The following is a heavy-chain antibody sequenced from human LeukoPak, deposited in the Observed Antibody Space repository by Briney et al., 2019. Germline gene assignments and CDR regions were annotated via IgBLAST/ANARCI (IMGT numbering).Heavy chain of an antibody. Sequence: SVKVSCKASGGTFSSNAISWVRQAPGQGLEWMGRIIPIFGTANYAQKFQGRVTITTDESTSTAYMELSSLRSEDTAVYYCATPLYSSSWPSFDYWGQGTLVTVSS. CDR1: GGTFSSNA. CDR2: IIPIFGTA. D-gene: IGHD6-13*01. J-gene: IGHJ4*02. V-gene: IGHV1-69*05. CDR3: ATPLYSSSWPSFDY.